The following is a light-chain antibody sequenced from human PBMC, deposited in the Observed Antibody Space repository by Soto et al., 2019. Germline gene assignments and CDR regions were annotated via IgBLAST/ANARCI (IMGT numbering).Light chain of an antibody. Sequence: DIQLTQSPSFLSASVGDRVTITCRASQGISSYLAWYQQKPGKAPKLLIYAASTLQSGVPSRFSGSGSGTEFTLTISSLQPEDFATYYCQQFNNWPVTFGPGTKVDIK. V-gene: IGKV1-9*01. J-gene: IGKJ3*01. CDR1: QGISSY. CDR2: AAS. CDR3: QQFNNWPVT.